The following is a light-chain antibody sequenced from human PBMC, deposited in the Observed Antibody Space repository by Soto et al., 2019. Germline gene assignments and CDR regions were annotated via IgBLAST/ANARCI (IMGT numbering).Light chain of an antibody. CDR3: SSYTSSSTLVV. CDR1: SSDVGGYNY. V-gene: IGLV2-14*01. Sequence: QSALTQPASVSGSPGQSITISCTGTSSDVGGYNYVSWYQHHPGKAPKLMIYEVSNRPSGVSNRFSGSKSGKTASLTISGLQAEDEADYYCSSYTSSSTLVVVGTGTKLTVL. CDR2: EVS. J-gene: IGLJ1*01.